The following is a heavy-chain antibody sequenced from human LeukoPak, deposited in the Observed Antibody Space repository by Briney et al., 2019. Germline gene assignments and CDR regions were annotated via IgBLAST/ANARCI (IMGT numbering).Heavy chain of an antibody. CDR2: IYYSGST. V-gene: IGHV4-59*01. CDR3: ARSYSGSFDY. Sequence: SETLSLTCTVSGGSISSYYWSWIRQPPGKGLEWIGYIYYSGSTNYNPSLKSRVTISVDTSENQFSLKLSSVTAADTAVYYCARSYSGSFDYWGQGTLVTVSS. CDR1: GGSISSYY. J-gene: IGHJ4*02. D-gene: IGHD1-26*01.